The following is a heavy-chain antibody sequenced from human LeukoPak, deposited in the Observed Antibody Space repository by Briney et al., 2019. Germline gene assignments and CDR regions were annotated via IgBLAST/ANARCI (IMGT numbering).Heavy chain of an antibody. Sequence: GGSLRLSCAASGFTFSSYSMNWVRQAPGKGLEWVSSISSSSSYIYYADSVKGRFTISRDNAKNSLYLQMNSLRAEDTAVYYCARDRDDFWSGTDYYFDYWGQGTLVTVSS. J-gene: IGHJ4*02. CDR2: ISSSSSYI. CDR3: ARDRDDFWSGTDYYFDY. CDR1: GFTFSSYS. D-gene: IGHD3-3*01. V-gene: IGHV3-21*01.